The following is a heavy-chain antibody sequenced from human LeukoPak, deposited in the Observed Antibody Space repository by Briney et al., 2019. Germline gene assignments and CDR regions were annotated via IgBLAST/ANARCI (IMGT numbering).Heavy chain of an antibody. J-gene: IGHJ3*02. CDR2: ISSSGSTI. CDR3: ARDHRRYAFRLLNYDILTGKGGRGAFDI. D-gene: IGHD3-9*01. CDR1: GFTFSSYE. Sequence: PGGSLRLSCAAFGFTFSSYEMNWVRQAPGKGLEWVSYISSSGSTIYYADSVKGRFTISRDNAKNSLYLQMNSLRAEDTAVYYCARDHRRYAFRLLNYDILTGKGGRGAFDIWGQGTMVTVSS. V-gene: IGHV3-48*03.